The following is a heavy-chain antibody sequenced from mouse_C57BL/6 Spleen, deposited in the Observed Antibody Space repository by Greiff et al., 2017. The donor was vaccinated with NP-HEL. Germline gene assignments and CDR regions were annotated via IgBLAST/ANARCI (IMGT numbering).Heavy chain of an antibody. CDR1: GFTFSSYG. V-gene: IGHV5-6*01. J-gene: IGHJ2*01. CDR2: ISSGGSYT. D-gene: IGHD2-5*01. CDR3: ARRSNYDYFDY. Sequence: EVQVVESGGDLVKPGGSLKLSCAASGFTFSSYGMSWVRQTPDKRLEWVATISSGGSYTYYPDSVKGRFTISRDNAKNTLYLQMSSLKSEDTAMYYCARRSNYDYFDYWGQGTTLTVSS.